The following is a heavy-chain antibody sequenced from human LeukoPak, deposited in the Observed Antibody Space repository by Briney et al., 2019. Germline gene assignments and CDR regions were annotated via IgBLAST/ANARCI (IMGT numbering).Heavy chain of an antibody. Sequence: PSETLSLTCTVSGGSISSYYWSWIRQPAGKGLEWIGRIYTSGSTNYNPSLKSRVTMSVDTSKNQFSLKLSSVPPADTAVYYCARDWCSSTSCYIWINWIDPWGQGTLVTVSS. V-gene: IGHV4-4*07. D-gene: IGHD2-2*02. CDR1: GGSISSYY. CDR3: ARDWCSSTSCYIWINWIDP. CDR2: IYTSGST. J-gene: IGHJ5*02.